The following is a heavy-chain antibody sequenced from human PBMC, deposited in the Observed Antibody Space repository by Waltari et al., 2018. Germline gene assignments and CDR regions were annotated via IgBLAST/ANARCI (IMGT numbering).Heavy chain of an antibody. Sequence: QLHLQLSGPGLVQPSETLSLTCAVAGTSLTTTNSFWGWIRQPPGKGLEWIGRICFTGSTDYNPSLKSRFTISIDTSTNQFSLNLRSVTAADTAVYYCARGIWQQLAHFDSWGQGTLVTVSS. CDR2: ICFTGST. CDR3: ARGIWQQLAHFDS. D-gene: IGHD6-13*01. J-gene: IGHJ4*02. V-gene: IGHV4-39*01. CDR1: GTSLTTTNSF.